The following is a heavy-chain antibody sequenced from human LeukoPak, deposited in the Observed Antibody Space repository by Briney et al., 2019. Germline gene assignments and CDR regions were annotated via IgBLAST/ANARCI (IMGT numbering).Heavy chain of an antibody. J-gene: IGHJ4*02. V-gene: IGHV1-2*04. CDR3: ARDGRITSGSYLSKLDY. Sequence: ASVKVSCKASGYTFTGYYMHWVRQAPGQGLEWMGWINPNSGGTNYAQKFQGWVTMTRDTSISTAYMELSRLRSDDTAVYYCARDGRITSGSYLSKLDYWGQGTLVTVSS. D-gene: IGHD1-26*01. CDR2: INPNSGGT. CDR1: GYTFTGYY.